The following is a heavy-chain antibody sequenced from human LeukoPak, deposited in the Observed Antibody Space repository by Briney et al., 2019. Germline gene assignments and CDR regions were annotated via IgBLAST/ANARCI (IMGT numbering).Heavy chain of an antibody. CDR1: GFTVSSNY. CDR3: ARDSAGYCSGGSCNSFGPYGY. V-gene: IGHV3-66*01. J-gene: IGHJ4*02. D-gene: IGHD2-15*01. Sequence: GGSLRLSCAASGFTVSSNYMTWVRQAPGKGLEWVSIIYSGGSTYYADSVKGRFTISRDNSKNTLYLQMNSLRAEDTAVYYCARDSAGYCSGGSCNSFGPYGYWGQGTLVTVSS. CDR2: IYSGGST.